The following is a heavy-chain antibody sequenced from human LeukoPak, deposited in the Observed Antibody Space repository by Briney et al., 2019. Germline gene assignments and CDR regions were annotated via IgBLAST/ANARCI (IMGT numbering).Heavy chain of an antibody. CDR1: GGSINSGSYY. J-gene: IGHJ3*02. CDR2: IYYSGST. V-gene: IGHV4-61*01. Sequence: PSETLSLTCTVSGGSINSGSYYWSWIRQPPGKGLEWIGYIYYSGSTNYNPSLKSRVTISVDTSKNQFSLKLSSVTAADTAVYYCARGLLGAFDIWGQGTMVTVSS. CDR3: ARGLLGAFDI. D-gene: IGHD2-15*01.